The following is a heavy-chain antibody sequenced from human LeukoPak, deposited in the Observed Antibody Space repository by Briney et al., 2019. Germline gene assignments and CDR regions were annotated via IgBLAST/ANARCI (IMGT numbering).Heavy chain of an antibody. CDR2: IYSGGST. CDR3: ARGSMVRGVVY. D-gene: IGHD3-10*01. CDR1: GFTFNSYW. V-gene: IGHV3-53*01. Sequence: PGGSLRLSCAASGFTFNSYWMSWVRQAPGKGLEWVSVIYSGGSTYYADSVKGRFTISRDNSKNTLYLQMNSLRAEDTAVYYCARGSMVRGVVYWGQGTLVTVSS. J-gene: IGHJ4*02.